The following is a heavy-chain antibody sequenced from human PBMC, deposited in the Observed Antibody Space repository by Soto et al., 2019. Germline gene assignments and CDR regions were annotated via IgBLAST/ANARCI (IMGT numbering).Heavy chain of an antibody. CDR1: GGSISSYY. V-gene: IGHV4-4*07. Sequence: PSETLSLTCTVSGGSISSYYWSWIRQPAGKGLEWIGRIYTSGSTSYNPSLKSRVTMSVDTSKNQFSLKLSSVTAADTAVYYCARCLWFGEMNGGDYGMDVWGQGTTVTVSS. CDR3: ARCLWFGEMNGGDYGMDV. D-gene: IGHD3-10*01. J-gene: IGHJ6*02. CDR2: IYTSGST.